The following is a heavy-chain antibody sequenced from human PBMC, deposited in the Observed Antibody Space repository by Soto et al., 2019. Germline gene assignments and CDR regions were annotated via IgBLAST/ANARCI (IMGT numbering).Heavy chain of an antibody. J-gene: IGHJ3*02. CDR1: GFTFRNYA. Sequence: SLRLSCAAPGFTFRNYAMNWVRQAPGKGLEWVAVTSYDGTNKYYADSVKGRFTISRDNSRNTLYLQMNSLRTEDTAVYYCARDPFYTVPVAGEEVASDIWGQGTMVTVSS. V-gene: IGHV3-30-3*01. CDR2: TSYDGTNK. D-gene: IGHD6-19*01. CDR3: ARDPFYTVPVAGEEVASDI.